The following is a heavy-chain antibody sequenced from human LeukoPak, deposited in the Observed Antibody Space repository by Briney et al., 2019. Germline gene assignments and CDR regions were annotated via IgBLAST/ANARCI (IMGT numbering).Heavy chain of an antibody. D-gene: IGHD5-12*01. Sequence: GGSLKLSCAASGFTFSSYAMSWVRQAPGKGLEWVSAISGSGGSTYYADSVKGRFTISRDNSKNTPYLQMNSLRAEDTAVYYCAKDRGQRWLQSTAFDIWGQGTMVTVSS. CDR2: ISGSGGST. CDR1: GFTFSSYA. CDR3: AKDRGQRWLQSTAFDI. J-gene: IGHJ3*02. V-gene: IGHV3-23*01.